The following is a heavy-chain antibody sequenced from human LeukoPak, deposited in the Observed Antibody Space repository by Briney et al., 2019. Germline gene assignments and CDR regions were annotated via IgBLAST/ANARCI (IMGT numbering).Heavy chain of an antibody. J-gene: IGHJ4*02. Sequence: GGSLRLSCAASGFTFSSYGMHWVRQAPGKGLEWVAVISYDGSNKYYADSVKGRFTISRDNSKNTLYLQMNSLRVEDTAVYYCAKDVEMATTLGFDYWGQGTLVTVSS. CDR2: ISYDGSNK. CDR3: AKDVEMATTLGFDY. D-gene: IGHD5-24*01. CDR1: GFTFSSYG. V-gene: IGHV3-30*18.